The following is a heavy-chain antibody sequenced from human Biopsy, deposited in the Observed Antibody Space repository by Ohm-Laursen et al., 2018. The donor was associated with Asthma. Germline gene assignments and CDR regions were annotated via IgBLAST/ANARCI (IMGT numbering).Heavy chain of an antibody. V-gene: IGHV1-3*01. D-gene: IGHD3-9*01. CDR2: INAGNGNT. J-gene: IGHJ3*01. CDR3: ARTYYDFLTGQVNDAFAL. CDR1: GYTFIHYA. Sequence: ASVKVSCKASGYTFIHYAIHWVRQAPGQRLEWMGWINAGNGNTKYSQKFQGRVTITRDTSTSTAYMDLRSLRSEDTAMYYCARTYYDFLTGQVNDAFALWGQGTMVTVSS.